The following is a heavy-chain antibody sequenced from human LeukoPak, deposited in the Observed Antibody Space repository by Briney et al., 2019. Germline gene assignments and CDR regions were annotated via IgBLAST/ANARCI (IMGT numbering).Heavy chain of an antibody. CDR3: ARDQHIVVVTAQIKNWFDP. Sequence: SVTVSFKGSGGTFSSYAISWVRQAPGQGLEWMGRIIPMLGIANYAQKFQGRVTITADKSTSTAYMELSSLRSEDTAVYYCARDQHIVVVTAQIKNWFDPWGQGTLVTVSS. D-gene: IGHD2-21*02. J-gene: IGHJ5*02. CDR1: GGTFSSYA. V-gene: IGHV1-69*04. CDR2: IIPMLGIA.